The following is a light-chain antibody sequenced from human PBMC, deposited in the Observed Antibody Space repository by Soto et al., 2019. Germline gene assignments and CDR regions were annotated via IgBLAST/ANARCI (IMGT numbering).Light chain of an antibody. V-gene: IGKV3-11*01. CDR1: ESVFGY. Sequence: EVVLTQSPATLSLSPGERATLSCRASESVFGYLAWYQHKPGQAPRLLIYDASNRATGVPARFSGSGSGTDFTLPISSLEPEDFAFYYCQQRYRWPPITFCQGTRLYNK. CDR2: DAS. CDR3: QQRYRWPPIT. J-gene: IGKJ5*01.